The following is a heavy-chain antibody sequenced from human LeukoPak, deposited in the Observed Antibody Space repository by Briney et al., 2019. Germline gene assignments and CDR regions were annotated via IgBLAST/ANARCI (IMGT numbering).Heavy chain of an antibody. Sequence: SETLSLTCAVSGGSISSGGYSWSWIRQPPGKGLEWIGHIYHSGSTYYNPSLKSRVTISVDRSKNQFSLKLSSVTAADTAVYYCARENYYDSSGRFYYFDYWGQGTLVTVSS. CDR2: IYHSGST. V-gene: IGHV4-30-2*01. J-gene: IGHJ4*02. CDR1: GGSISSGGYS. CDR3: ARENYYDSSGRFYYFDY. D-gene: IGHD3-22*01.